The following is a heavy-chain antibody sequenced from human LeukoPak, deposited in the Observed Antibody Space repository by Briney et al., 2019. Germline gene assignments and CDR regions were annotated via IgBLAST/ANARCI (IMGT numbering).Heavy chain of an antibody. J-gene: IGHJ4*02. CDR3: AKYGEMATMGYYFDC. CDR2: IWYDGSNK. D-gene: IGHD5-24*01. Sequence: GGSLRLSCAASGFTFNNNAMHWVRQAPGKGLEWVAGIWYDGSNKYYTDSVKGRFTISKDNSKNTLYLQMNSLRAEDTAVYYCAKYGEMATMGYYFDCWGQGTLVTVSS. CDR1: GFTFNNNA. V-gene: IGHV3-33*06.